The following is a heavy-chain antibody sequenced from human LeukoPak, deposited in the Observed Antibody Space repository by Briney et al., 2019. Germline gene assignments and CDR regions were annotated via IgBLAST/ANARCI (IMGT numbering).Heavy chain of an antibody. Sequence: PGGSLRLSCAASGFTFSSYAMSWVRQAPGKGLEWVSAISGSGGSTYYADSVKGRFTISRDNSKNTLYLQMNSLRAEDTAVYYCAKGPARSGSGSYPFGSDPWGQGTLVTVSS. V-gene: IGHV3-23*01. CDR3: AKGPARSGSGSYPFGSDP. D-gene: IGHD3-10*01. CDR2: ISGSGGST. J-gene: IGHJ5*02. CDR1: GFTFSSYA.